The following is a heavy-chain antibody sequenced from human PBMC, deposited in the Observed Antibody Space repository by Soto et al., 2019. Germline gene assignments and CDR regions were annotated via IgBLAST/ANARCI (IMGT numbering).Heavy chain of an antibody. CDR2: IMPIFRTA. CDR3: ARDKDRPQLGGNYYYIMVV. D-gene: IGHD3-3*02. CDR1: GGTFSTAA. V-gene: IGHV1-69*12. J-gene: IGHJ6*02. Sequence: QVQVVQSGAEVKKPGSSVKVSCKASGGTFSTAAISWVRQAPGQGLEWMGGIMPIFRTADYAQKFQGRVTITADEATSTAYLELRSLRSEDTAVYYCARDKDRPQLGGNYYYIMVVWGQGTTVTVSS.